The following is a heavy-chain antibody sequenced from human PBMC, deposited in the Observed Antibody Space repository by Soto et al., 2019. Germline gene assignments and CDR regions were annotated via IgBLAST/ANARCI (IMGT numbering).Heavy chain of an antibody. CDR3: ATDYWAGTTG. J-gene: IGHJ4*02. Sequence: LSLTCAVSGGSISSSNWWSWVRQPPGKGLEWIGEIYHSGSTNYNPSLKSRVTISVDKSKNQFSLELSSLRSEDTAVYYCATDYWAGTTGWGQGTLVTVSS. V-gene: IGHV4-4*02. CDR2: IYHSGST. D-gene: IGHD1-7*01. CDR1: GGSISSSNW.